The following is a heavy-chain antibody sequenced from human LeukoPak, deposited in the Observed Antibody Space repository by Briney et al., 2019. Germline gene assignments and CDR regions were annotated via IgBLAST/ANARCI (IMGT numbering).Heavy chain of an antibody. CDR2: INWNGGRT. CDR1: GFTVSNSY. V-gene: IGHV3-20*04. CDR3: ARDYDYGDYPGY. Sequence: GGSLRLSCAASGFTVSNSYMSWVRQAPGKGLEWVSGINWNGGRTGYADSVKGRFTISRDNAKNSLYLQMNSLRAEDTALYYCARDYDYGDYPGYWGQGTLVTVSS. D-gene: IGHD4-17*01. J-gene: IGHJ4*02.